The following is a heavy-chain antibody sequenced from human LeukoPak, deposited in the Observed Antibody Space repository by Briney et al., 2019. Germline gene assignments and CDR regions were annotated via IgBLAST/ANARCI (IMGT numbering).Heavy chain of an antibody. CDR2: IIPIFGTA. CDR1: GGTFSSYA. D-gene: IGHD1-14*01. J-gene: IGHJ6*02. Sequence: ASVKVSCKASGGTFSSYAISWVRQAPGQGLEWMGGIIPIFGTANYAQKFQGRVTITADESTSTAYMELSSLRSEDTAVYYCATGIPPSRYYYYYGMDVWGQGTTVTVSS. V-gene: IGHV1-69*13. CDR3: ATGIPPSRYYYYYGMDV.